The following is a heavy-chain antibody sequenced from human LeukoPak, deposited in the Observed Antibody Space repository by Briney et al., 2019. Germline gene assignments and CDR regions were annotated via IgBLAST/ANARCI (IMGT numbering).Heavy chain of an antibody. V-gene: IGHV4-38-2*01. Sequence: PSETLSITCAVSGYSISSGYYWGWIRQPPGKGLEWIGSIYHSGSTYYNPSLKSRVTISVDTSKNQFSLKLSSVTAADTAVYYCARQDIVVVPAALDYWGQGTLVTVSS. D-gene: IGHD2-2*01. CDR3: ARQDIVVVPAALDY. CDR1: GYSISSGYY. CDR2: IYHSGST. J-gene: IGHJ4*02.